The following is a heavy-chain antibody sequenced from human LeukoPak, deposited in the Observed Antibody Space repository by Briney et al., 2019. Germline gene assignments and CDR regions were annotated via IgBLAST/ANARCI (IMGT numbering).Heavy chain of an antibody. V-gene: IGHV3-33*01. CDR1: GFTFSSYG. D-gene: IGHD2-2*01. CDR3: ARDGPARWFDP. J-gene: IGHJ5*02. CDR2: IWYDGSNK. Sequence: GGSLRLSCAASGFTFSSYGMHWVRQAPGKGLEWVAVIWYDGSNKYYADSVKGRFTISRDNSKNTLYLQMNSLRAEDTAVYYCARDGPARWFDPWGQGTLVTVSS.